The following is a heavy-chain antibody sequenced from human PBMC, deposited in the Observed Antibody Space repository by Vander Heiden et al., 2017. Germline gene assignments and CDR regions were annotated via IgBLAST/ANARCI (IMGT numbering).Heavy chain of an antibody. D-gene: IGHD3-9*01. Sequence: QVQLVESGGGVVQPGRSLRLSCAASGFTFSGYAMQWVRQAPGKGLEWVAVISYDGSNKYYADSVKGRFTISRDNSKNTLYLQMNSLRAEDTAVYHCARDPRVDILTGFFDYWGQGTLVTVSS. CDR3: ARDPRVDILTGFFDY. CDR1: GFTFSGYA. J-gene: IGHJ4*02. V-gene: IGHV3-30-3*01. CDR2: ISYDGSNK.